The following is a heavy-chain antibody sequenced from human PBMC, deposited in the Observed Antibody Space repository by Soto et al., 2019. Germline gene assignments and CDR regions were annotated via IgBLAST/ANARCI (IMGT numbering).Heavy chain of an antibody. J-gene: IGHJ6*02. CDR2: IYYTGTT. D-gene: IGHD3-3*01. V-gene: IGHV4-61*01. CDR1: GGSVSSGRYQ. Sequence: PSETLSLTCTVSGGSVSSGRYQWSWIRQSPGKGLEWIGYIYYTGTTNYNPSLKRRVTISVDTSKNQFSLKLTSVTAADPALYFCARLQFIDFWSGSVPMDVWGQGTSVTVSS. CDR3: ARLQFIDFWSGSVPMDV.